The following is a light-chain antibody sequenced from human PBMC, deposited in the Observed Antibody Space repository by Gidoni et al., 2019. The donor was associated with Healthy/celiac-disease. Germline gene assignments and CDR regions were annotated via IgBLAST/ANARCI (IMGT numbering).Light chain of an antibody. CDR2: GKN. CDR3: NSRDSSGNHHVV. J-gene: IGLJ2*01. Sequence: SSELTQDPAVSVAFVQTVRITCQGDSLRSYYASWYQQKPGQAPVLVIYGKNNRPSGIPDRFSGSSSGNTASLTITGAQAEDEADYYCNSRDSSGNHHVVFGGGTKLTVL. CDR1: SLRSYY. V-gene: IGLV3-19*01.